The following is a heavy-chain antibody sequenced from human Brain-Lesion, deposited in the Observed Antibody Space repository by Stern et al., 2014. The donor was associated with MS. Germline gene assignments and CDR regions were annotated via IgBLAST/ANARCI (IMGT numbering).Heavy chain of an antibody. D-gene: IGHD6-6*01. Sequence: VQLVESGAEVKKPGESLKISCKGSGYRFTSNWIGWVRQLPGKGLAGMGIIWPGDSDTRYSPSFQGQVTISADKSISTAYLQWSSLQASDTAMYYCARRGDSSSSGFDYWGQGTLVIVSS. J-gene: IGHJ4*02. CDR2: IWPGDSDT. CDR3: ARRGDSSSSGFDY. V-gene: IGHV5-51*01. CDR1: GYRFTSNW.